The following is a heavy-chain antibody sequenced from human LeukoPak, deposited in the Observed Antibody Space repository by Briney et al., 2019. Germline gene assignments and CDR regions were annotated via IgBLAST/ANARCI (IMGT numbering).Heavy chain of an antibody. V-gene: IGHV1-18*01. CDR1: GGTFSSYA. CDR2: ISAYNGNT. D-gene: IGHD5-12*01. CDR3: ARDGYSGYDWGPKGDY. J-gene: IGHJ4*02. Sequence: ASVKVSCKASGGTFSSYAISWVRQAPGQGLEWMGWISAYNGNTNYAQKLQGRVTMTTDTSTSTAYMELRSLRSDDTAVYYCARDGYSGYDWGPKGDYWGQGTLVTVSS.